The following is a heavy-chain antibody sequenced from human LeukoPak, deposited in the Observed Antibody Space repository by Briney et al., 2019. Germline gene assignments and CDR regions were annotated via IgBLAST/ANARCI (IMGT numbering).Heavy chain of an antibody. V-gene: IGHV3-7*01. CDR3: ARVTSLHYYYYMDV. CDR2: IKQDGSEK. D-gene: IGHD1-20*01. Sequence: GGSLRLSCAASGFTFSSYGMHWVRQAPGKGLEWVANIKQDGSEKYYVDSVKGRFTISRDNAKNSLYLQMNSLRAEDTAVYYCARVTSLHYYYYMDVWGKGTTVTISS. CDR1: GFTFSSYG. J-gene: IGHJ6*03.